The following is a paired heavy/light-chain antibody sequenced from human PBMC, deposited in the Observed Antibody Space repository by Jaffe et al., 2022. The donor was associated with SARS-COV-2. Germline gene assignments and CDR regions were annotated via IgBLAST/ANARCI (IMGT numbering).Light chain of an antibody. V-gene: IGKV1-33*01. CDR2: DAS. CDR1: QDISNY. CDR3: QQYDNLSYT. Sequence: DIQMTQSPSSLSASVGDRVTITCQASQDISNYLNWYQQKPGKAPKLLIYDASNLETGVPSRFSGSGSGTDFTFTISSLQPEDIATYYCQQYDNLSYTFGQGTKLEIK. J-gene: IGKJ2*01.
Heavy chain of an antibody. Sequence: QVQLQESGPGLVKPSQTLSLTCTVSGGSISSGSYYWSWIRQPAGKGLEWIGRIYTSGSTNYNPSLKSRVTISVDTSKNQFSLKLSSVTAADTAVYYCARVLRDYYGSGSHPYGMDVWGQGTTVTVSS. CDR1: GGSISSGSYY. D-gene: IGHD3-10*01. J-gene: IGHJ6*02. V-gene: IGHV4-61*02. CDR3: ARVLRDYYGSGSHPYGMDV. CDR2: IYTSGST.